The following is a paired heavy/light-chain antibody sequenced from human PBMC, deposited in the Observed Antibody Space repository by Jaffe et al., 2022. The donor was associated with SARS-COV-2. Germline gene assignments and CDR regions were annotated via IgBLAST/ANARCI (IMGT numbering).Light chain of an antibody. CDR3: QQYYGTPYT. V-gene: IGKV4-1*01. CDR2: WAS. Sequence: DIVMTQSPDSLAVSLGERATINCKSSQSVLNSSNNRNYLAWYQQKPGQPPKLLIYWASTRESGVPDRFSGSGSETDFTLTISSLQAEDVAVYYCQQYYGTPYTFGQGTNLEIK. CDR1: QSVLNSSNNRNY. J-gene: IGKJ2*01.
Heavy chain of an antibody. V-gene: IGHV3-74*01. J-gene: IGHJ4*02. D-gene: IGHD2-15*01. CDR2: INSDGSST. CDR1: GVTFSSYW. CDR3: ASLYCSGGSCF. Sequence: EVQLVESGGGLVQPGGSLSLSCVASGVTFSSYWMNWVRQVPGKGLVWVSRINSDGSSTTYADSVRGRFTISRDNAKNTVYLQMNSLRAEDTAVYYCASLYCSGGSCFWGQGTLVTVSS.